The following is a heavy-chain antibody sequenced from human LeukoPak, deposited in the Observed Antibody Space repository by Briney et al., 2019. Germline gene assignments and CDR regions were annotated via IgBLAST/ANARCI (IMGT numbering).Heavy chain of an antibody. Sequence: PGGSLRLSCAASGITVSSKYMSWVRQAPGKGLEWVSVMQSGGSTYYADSVKGRFTISRDNSKNTLYLQMNSLRAEDTAVYYCARDGGAGWYFDLWGRGTLVTVSS. CDR2: MQSGGST. V-gene: IGHV3-53*01. J-gene: IGHJ2*01. CDR1: GITVSSKY. D-gene: IGHD3-16*01. CDR3: ARDGGAGWYFDL.